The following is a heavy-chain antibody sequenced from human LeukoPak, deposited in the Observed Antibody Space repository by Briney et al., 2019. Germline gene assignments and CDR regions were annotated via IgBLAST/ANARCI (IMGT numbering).Heavy chain of an antibody. CDR1: GGSFSGYY. V-gene: IGHV4-34*01. J-gene: IGHJ4*02. D-gene: IGHD3-22*01. Sequence: SETLSLTCAVYGGSFSGYYWSWIRQPPGKGLEWIGEINHSGSTNYNPSLKSRVSISVDTSKNQFSLKLSSVTAADTAVYYCARGLYYYDSSGYYSTNIDYWGQRTLVTVSS. CDR2: INHSGST. CDR3: ARGLYYYDSSGYYSTNIDY.